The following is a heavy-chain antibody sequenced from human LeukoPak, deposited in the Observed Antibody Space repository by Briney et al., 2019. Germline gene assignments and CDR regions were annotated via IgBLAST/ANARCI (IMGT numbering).Heavy chain of an antibody. J-gene: IGHJ4*02. D-gene: IGHD6-13*01. CDR3: ARVYMAAELDY. CDR2: IEPILGTA. Sequence: SSVKVSCKACGGTFSSYAISWVRQAPRRGVEWRGRIEPILGTANYAQKTQSRVTITPDECTSTAYTELCSLRSEDTAVYYCARVYMAAELDYSGQGTLVTVSS. CDR1: GGTFSSYA. V-gene: IGHV1-69*13.